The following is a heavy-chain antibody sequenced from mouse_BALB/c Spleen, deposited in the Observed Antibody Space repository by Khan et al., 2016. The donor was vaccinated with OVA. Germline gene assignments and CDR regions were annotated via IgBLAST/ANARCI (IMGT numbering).Heavy chain of an antibody. J-gene: IGHJ3*01. V-gene: IGHV5-6*01. CDR3: ARLAYYYDSEGFAY. D-gene: IGHD1-1*01. CDR1: GFAFSTYG. CDR2: VSTGGGYT. Sequence: EVQRVESGGDLVKPGGSLKLSCAASGFAFSTYGMSWVRQTPDKRLEWVATVSTGGGYTYYPDSVKGRFTISRDNAKTTLYLQMSSLKSEDTAMFYCARLAYYYDSEGFAYWGQGTLVTVSA.